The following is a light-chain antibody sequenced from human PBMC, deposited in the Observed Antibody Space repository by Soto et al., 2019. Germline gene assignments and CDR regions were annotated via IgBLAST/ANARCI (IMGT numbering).Light chain of an antibody. CDR2: DAS. CDR1: QSVSSY. J-gene: IGKJ5*01. V-gene: IGKV3-11*01. Sequence: EIVLTQSPATLSLSPGERATLSCRASQSVSSYFAWYQQKPGQAPRLLIYDASNRATGIPASFSGSRSGTHLTLTISSLEPQDSAAYYCQQRSNWHPITFGQGTRLEIK. CDR3: QQRSNWHPIT.